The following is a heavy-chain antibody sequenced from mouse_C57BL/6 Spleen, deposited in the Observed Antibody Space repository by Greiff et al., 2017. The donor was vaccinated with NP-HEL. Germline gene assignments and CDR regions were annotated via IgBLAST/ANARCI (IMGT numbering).Heavy chain of an antibody. CDR1: GYTFTDYY. Sequence: VKLQESGAELVRPGASVKLSCKASGYTFTDYYINWVKQRPGQGLEWIARIYPGSGNTYYNEKFKGKATLTAEKSSSTAYMQLSSLTSEDSAVYFCAREGNYYGSSPYYYAMDYWGQGTSVTVSS. D-gene: IGHD1-1*01. CDR2: IYPGSGNT. V-gene: IGHV1-76*01. J-gene: IGHJ4*01. CDR3: AREGNYYGSSPYYYAMDY.